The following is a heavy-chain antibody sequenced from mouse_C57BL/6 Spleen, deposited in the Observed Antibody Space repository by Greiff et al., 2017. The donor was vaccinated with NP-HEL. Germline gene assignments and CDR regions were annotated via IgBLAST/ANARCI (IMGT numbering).Heavy chain of an antibody. CDR1: GFTFSSYG. D-gene: IGHD1-1*02. V-gene: IGHV5-6*02. Sequence: DVKLQESGGDLVKPGGSLKLSCAASGFTFSSYGMSWVRQTPDKRLEWVATISSGGSYTYYLDSVKGRFTISRDNAKNTLYLQMSSLKSEDTAMYYCARRGSYAWYFDVWGTGTTVTVSS. CDR3: ARRGSYAWYFDV. J-gene: IGHJ1*03. CDR2: ISSGGSYT.